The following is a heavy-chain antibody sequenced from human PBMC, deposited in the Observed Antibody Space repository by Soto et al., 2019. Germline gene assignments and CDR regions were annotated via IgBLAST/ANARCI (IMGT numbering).Heavy chain of an antibody. CDR2: IIPILGIA. CDR3: ARGGYYGSGRPLNGMDV. Sequence: QVQLVQSGAEVKKPGSSVKVSCKASGGTFSSYTISWVRQAPGQGLEWMGRIIPILGIANYAQKFQGRVTITADKSTSTAYMELSSLRSDDTAVYYCARGGYYGSGRPLNGMDVWGQGTTVTVSS. J-gene: IGHJ6*02. D-gene: IGHD3-10*01. V-gene: IGHV1-69*02. CDR1: GGTFSSYT.